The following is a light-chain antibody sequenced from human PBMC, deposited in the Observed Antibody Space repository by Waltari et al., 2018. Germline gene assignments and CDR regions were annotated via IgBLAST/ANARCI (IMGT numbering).Light chain of an antibody. Sequence: EVVMTQSPATLSVSPGERATLSCRASQSLNNNLAWYQQKPGQAPRLLIYGASTRATGTPARFSGSGSGTEFTLTISFLQSEDSAVYYCQHYNNWPPWTFGQGTKVEIK. CDR3: QHYNNWPPWT. V-gene: IGKV3-15*01. J-gene: IGKJ1*01. CDR1: QSLNNN. CDR2: GAS.